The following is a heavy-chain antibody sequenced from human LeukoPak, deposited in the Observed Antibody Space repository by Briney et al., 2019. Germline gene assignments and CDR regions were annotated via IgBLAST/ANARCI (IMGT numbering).Heavy chain of an antibody. D-gene: IGHD6-13*01. CDR2: INSDGSST. V-gene: IGHV3-74*01. Sequence: PGGSLRLSCAASGFTFSSYWMHWVRQAPGKGLVWVSRINSDGSSTSYADSVKGRFTISRDNAKNTPYLQVNSLRAEDTAVYYCARDNGGYSSSWRYFDYWGQGTLVTVSS. CDR1: GFTFSSYW. CDR3: ARDNGGYSSSWRYFDY. J-gene: IGHJ4*02.